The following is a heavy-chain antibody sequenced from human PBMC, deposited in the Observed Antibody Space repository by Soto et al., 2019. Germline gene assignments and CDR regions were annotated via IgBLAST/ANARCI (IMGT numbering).Heavy chain of an antibody. CDR2: IDPSDSQT. CDR1: GYSFAGYW. CDR3: ARQIYDSDTGPNFKYYFDS. D-gene: IGHD3-22*01. J-gene: IGHJ4*02. V-gene: IGHV5-10-1*01. Sequence: GESLKISCKGSGYSFAGYWITWVRQKPGKGLEWMGRIDPSDSQTYYSPSFRGHVTISVTKSITTVFLQWSSLRASDTAMYYCARQIYDSDTGPNFKYYFDSWGQGTPVTVSS.